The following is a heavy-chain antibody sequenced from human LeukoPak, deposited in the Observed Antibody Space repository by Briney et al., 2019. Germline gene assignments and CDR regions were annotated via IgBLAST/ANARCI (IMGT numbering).Heavy chain of an antibody. V-gene: IGHV3-48*03. Sequence: GGSLRLSCAASEFTFSSYEMNCVRQAPGKGLEWVSYISNSGTTTYYADSVKGRFTISRDNAKSSLYLQMNSLRAEDTAVYYCARKGEWDMVRGALDYWGQGTLVTVSS. CDR1: EFTFSSYE. J-gene: IGHJ4*02. D-gene: IGHD3-10*01. CDR3: ARKGEWDMVRGALDY. CDR2: ISNSGTTT.